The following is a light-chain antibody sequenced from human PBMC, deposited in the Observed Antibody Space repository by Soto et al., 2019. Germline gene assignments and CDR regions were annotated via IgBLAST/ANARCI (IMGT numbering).Light chain of an antibody. Sequence: SVLTQPASVSGSPGQSITISCTGTSSDIGRYKFVSWFQQHPGKAPKLLIFEGTNRPSGVSNRFSGYKSGNTASLTISGLQAEDESIYFCSSSTNTNSLVIFGGGTKVTVL. J-gene: IGLJ2*01. CDR3: SSSTNTNSLVI. CDR1: SSDIGRYKF. V-gene: IGLV2-14*01. CDR2: EGT.